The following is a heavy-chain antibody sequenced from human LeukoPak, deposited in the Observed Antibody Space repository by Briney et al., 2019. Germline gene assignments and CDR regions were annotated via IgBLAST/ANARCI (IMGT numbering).Heavy chain of an antibody. CDR3: AYVVVPAAAFDP. V-gene: IGHV4-34*01. CDR2: INHSGST. J-gene: IGHJ5*02. CDR1: GGSFSGYY. D-gene: IGHD2-2*01. Sequence: SETLSLTCAVYGGSFSGYYWSWIRQPPGKGLEWIGEINHSGSTNYNPSLKSRVAISVDTSKNQFSLKLSSVTAADTAVYYCAYVVVPAAAFDPSCQGTLVNVSS.